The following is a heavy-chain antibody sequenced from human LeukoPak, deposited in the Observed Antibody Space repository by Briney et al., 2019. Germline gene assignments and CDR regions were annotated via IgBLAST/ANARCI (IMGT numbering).Heavy chain of an antibody. CDR3: ARDCVIVGAPCYDY. D-gene: IGHD1-26*01. V-gene: IGHV3-7*04. J-gene: IGHJ4*02. Sequence: PRGSLRLSCAASGFTFSGYWMSWVRQPPGKGLEWVANIKGDGSENIYLDSAKGRFTISRDNAKNSLYLQMNTLRAEDTAVYYCARDCVIVGAPCYDYWGQGTLVTVSS. CDR2: IKGDGSEN. CDR1: GFTFSGYW.